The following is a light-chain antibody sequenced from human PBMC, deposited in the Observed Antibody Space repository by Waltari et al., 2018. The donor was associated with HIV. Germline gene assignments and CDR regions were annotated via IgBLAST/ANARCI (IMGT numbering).Light chain of an antibody. CDR2: EVT. Sequence: QSALTQPAPVSGPPGQSITLSCTGTSSNVGSDDLVPWYQQHPGEAPKLIIYEVTKRPSGVSNRFSGSKSGNTASLTISGLQAEDEADYYCCSCPRSGIRYVFGTGTKVTVL. V-gene: IGLV2-23*02. CDR1: SSNVGSDDL. CDR3: CSCPRSGIRYV. J-gene: IGLJ1*01.